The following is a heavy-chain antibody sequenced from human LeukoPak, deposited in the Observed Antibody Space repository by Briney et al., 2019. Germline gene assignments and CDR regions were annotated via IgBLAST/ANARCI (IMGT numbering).Heavy chain of an antibody. J-gene: IGHJ4*02. CDR3: AKWSSSGWYQAYFDY. Sequence: GGSLRLSCTASGFTFSSYGMTCVRQAPGKGLEWVSAISGSGGSTYYADSVKGRFTISRDNSENTLYLQMNSLRAEDTAVYYCAKWSSSGWYQAYFDYWGQGTLVTVSS. CDR1: GFTFSSYG. V-gene: IGHV3-23*01. D-gene: IGHD6-19*01. CDR2: ISGSGGST.